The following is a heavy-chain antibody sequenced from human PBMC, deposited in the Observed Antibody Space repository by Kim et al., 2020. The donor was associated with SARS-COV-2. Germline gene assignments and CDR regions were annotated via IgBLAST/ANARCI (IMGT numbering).Heavy chain of an antibody. D-gene: IGHD6-19*01. J-gene: IGHJ4*02. V-gene: IGHV4-61*08. CDR2: LHNSGRI. CDR3: ARSGSSSGLI. Sequence: SETLSLTCTVSGGSVSNGGYYWSWIRQPPGKGLEWIGYLHNSGRINYNPSLRSRVTISVDTSKNQFSLKLTSVTAADTAVYYCARSGSSSGLIWGQGTLVAVSS. CDR1: GGSVSNGGYY.